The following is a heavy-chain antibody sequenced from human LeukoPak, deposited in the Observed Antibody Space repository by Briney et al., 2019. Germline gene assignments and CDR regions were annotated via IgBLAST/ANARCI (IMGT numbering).Heavy chain of an antibody. V-gene: IGHV3-53*01. D-gene: IGHD1-26*01. CDR1: GFTVSSNY. Sequence: GGSLRLSCAASGFTVSSNYMSWVRQATGKGLEWVSVIYSGGSTYYADSVKGRFTISRDNSKNTLYLQMNSLRAEDTAVYYCARYGYSGSYPLDYGGQGILVTVS. J-gene: IGHJ4*02. CDR2: IYSGGST. CDR3: ARYGYSGSYPLDY.